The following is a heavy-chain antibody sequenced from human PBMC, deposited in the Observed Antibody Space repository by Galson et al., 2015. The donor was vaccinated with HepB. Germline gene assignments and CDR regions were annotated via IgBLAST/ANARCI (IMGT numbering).Heavy chain of an antibody. J-gene: IGHJ4*02. CDR1: GFTLSKYW. CDR3: ARPHDNSGYKDC. D-gene: IGHD3-22*01. Sequence: SLRLSCAASGFTLSKYWMYWVRQAPGKGLEWVANIKQDGSEINYADSVKGRFTISRDNAKNSLYLQMNSLRAEDTAVYYCARPHDNSGYKDCWGQGTRVTVSS. CDR2: IKQDGSEI. V-gene: IGHV3-7*01.